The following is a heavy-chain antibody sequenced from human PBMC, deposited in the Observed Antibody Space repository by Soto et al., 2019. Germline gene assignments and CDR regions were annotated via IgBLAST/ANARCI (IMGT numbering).Heavy chain of an antibody. D-gene: IGHD3-10*01. CDR2: INHSGST. CDR1: GGSFSGYY. CDR3: ARALRYSYYYGSGSYGYFDY. V-gene: IGHV4-34*01. J-gene: IGHJ4*02. Sequence: SETLSLTCAVYGGSFSGYYWSWIRQPPGKGLEWIGEINHSGSTNYNPSLKSRVTISVDTSKNQFSLKLSSVTAADTAVYYCARALRYSYYYGSGSYGYFDYWGQGTLVTSPQ.